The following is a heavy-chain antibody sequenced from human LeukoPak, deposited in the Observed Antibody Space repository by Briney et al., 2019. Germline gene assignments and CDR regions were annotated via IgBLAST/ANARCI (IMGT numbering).Heavy chain of an antibody. Sequence: SETLSLTCTVSVATIISTNYYWCWLRQPPGKGLEWIASIYYSGSTYYNPSLKSRVTISVDTSKNQFSLKLTSVTAADTAVYYCARVRCSGGSCPYYYYYYYMDVWGKGTTVTVSS. V-gene: IGHV4-39*07. CDR3: ARVRCSGGSCPYYYYYYYMDV. D-gene: IGHD2-15*01. J-gene: IGHJ6*03. CDR2: IYYSGST. CDR1: VATIISTNYY.